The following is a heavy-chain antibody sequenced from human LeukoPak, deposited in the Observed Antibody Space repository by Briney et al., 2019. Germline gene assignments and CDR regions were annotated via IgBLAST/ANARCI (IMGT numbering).Heavy chain of an antibody. J-gene: IGHJ4*02. CDR2: IRYDGSNK. CDR3: AREEYSGYAFDY. D-gene: IGHD5-12*01. V-gene: IGHV3-30*02. CDR1: GFTFSSYG. Sequence: GGSLRLSCAASGFTFSSYGMHWVRQAPGKGLEWVAFIRYDGSNKYYADSVKGRFTISRDNSKNTLYLQMNSLRAEDTAVYYCAREEYSGYAFDYWGQGTLVTVSS.